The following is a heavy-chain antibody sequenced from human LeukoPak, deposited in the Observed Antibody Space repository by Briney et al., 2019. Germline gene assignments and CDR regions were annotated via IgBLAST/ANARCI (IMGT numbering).Heavy chain of an antibody. CDR2: INPSGGST. CDR3: ARDTYDSSGYSANFDY. D-gene: IGHD3-22*01. V-gene: IGHV1-46*01. Sequence: ASVKVSCKASGYTFTSYYMHWVRQAPGQGLEWMGIINPSGGSTSYAQKFQGRVTMTRDTSTSTVYMELSSLRSEDTAVYYCARDTYDSSGYSANFDYWGQGTLVIVSS. CDR1: GYTFTSYY. J-gene: IGHJ4*02.